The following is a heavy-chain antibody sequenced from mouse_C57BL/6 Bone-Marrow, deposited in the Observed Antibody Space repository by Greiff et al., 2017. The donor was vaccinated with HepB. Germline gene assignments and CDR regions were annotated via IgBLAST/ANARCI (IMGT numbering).Heavy chain of an antibody. CDR2: ISSGGSYT. D-gene: IGHD1-1*01. V-gene: IGHV5-6*01. CDR3: ARRYYYGRSYWYFDV. Sequence: EVQLMESGGDLVKPGGSLKLSCAASGFTFSSYGMSWVRQTPDKRLEWVATISSGGSYTYYPDSVKGRFTISRDNAKNTLYLQMSSLKSEDTAMYYCARRYYYGRSYWYFDVWGTGTTVTVSS. J-gene: IGHJ1*03. CDR1: GFTFSSYG.